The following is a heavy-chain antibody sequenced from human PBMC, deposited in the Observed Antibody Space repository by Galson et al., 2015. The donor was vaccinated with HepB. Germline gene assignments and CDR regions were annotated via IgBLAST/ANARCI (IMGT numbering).Heavy chain of an antibody. J-gene: IGHJ5*02. Sequence: SVKVSCKASGGTFSGYAISWVRQAPGQGLEWMGGIIPIFGTANYAQKFQGRVTITADESTSTAYMELSSLRSEDTAVYYCARSDHYYDSSGYYYPYNWFDPWGQGTLVTVSS. V-gene: IGHV1-69*13. CDR2: IIPIFGTA. CDR3: ARSDHYYDSSGYYYPYNWFDP. CDR1: GGTFSGYA. D-gene: IGHD3-22*01.